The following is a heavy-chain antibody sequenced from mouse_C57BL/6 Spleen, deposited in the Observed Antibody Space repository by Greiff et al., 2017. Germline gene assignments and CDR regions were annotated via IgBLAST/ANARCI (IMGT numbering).Heavy chain of an antibody. CDR1: GYTFTSYW. CDR3: ARPIAGNGGDYFDY. J-gene: IGHJ2*01. Sequence: QVQLQQPGAELVKPGASVKMSCKASGYTFTSYWITWVKQRPGQGLEWIGGIYPGSGSTNYNEKFKSKATPTVDTSSSTAYMQLSSLTSEDSAVYTGARPIAGNGGDYFDYWGKGTTLTVSS. D-gene: IGHD2-12*01. CDR2: IYPGSGST. V-gene: IGHV1-55*01.